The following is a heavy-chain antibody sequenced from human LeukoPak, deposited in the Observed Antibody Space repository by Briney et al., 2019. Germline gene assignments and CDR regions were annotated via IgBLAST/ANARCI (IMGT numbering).Heavy chain of an antibody. D-gene: IGHD6-6*01. CDR1: GYSISSGYY. V-gene: IGHV4-38-2*02. CDR3: ARGPGWRIAARPFDS. Sequence: KPSETLSLTCTVSGYSISSGYYWGWIRQPPGKGLEWIGSIYHSGSTDYSPSLKSRVTISLDTSKNQFSLKLSSVTAADTAVYYCARGPGWRIAARPFDSWGQGTLVTVSS. J-gene: IGHJ4*02. CDR2: IYHSGST.